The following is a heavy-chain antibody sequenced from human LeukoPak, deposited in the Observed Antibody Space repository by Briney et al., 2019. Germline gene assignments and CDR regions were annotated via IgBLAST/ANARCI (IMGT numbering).Heavy chain of an antibody. CDR3: AREAFNYGDHYFDY. Sequence: GGSLRLSCAASGFTFSDYYVNWIRQAPGKGLEYVSYIGRSSSDIKYADSVRGRFTISRDNAKNTLYLQMNSLRAEDTAVYHCAREAFNYGDHYFDYWGQGTLVTVSS. D-gene: IGHD4-17*01. CDR1: GFTFSDYY. V-gene: IGHV3-11*06. J-gene: IGHJ4*02. CDR2: IGRSSSDI.